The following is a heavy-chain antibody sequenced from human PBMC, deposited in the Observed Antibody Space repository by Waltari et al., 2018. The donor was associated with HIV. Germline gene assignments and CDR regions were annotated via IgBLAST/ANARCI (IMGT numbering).Heavy chain of an antibody. J-gene: IGHJ4*02. CDR2: ISWNSDST. D-gene: IGHD1-26*01. Sequence: EVQLVESGGGLAQPGRSLRLSCAASGFTFDDYAMHWVRQVSGKGLEWVSGISWNSDSTGYADSVKGRFTISRDNAKTSLYLQMNSLRTEDTALYYCAKAESFFHPPDYWGQGTLVTVSS. CDR1: GFTFDDYA. V-gene: IGHV3-9*01. CDR3: AKAESFFHPPDY.